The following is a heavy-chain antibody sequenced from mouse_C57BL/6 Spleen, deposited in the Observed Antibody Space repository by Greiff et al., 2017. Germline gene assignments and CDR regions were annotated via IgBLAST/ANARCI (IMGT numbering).Heavy chain of an antibody. D-gene: IGHD1-1*01. V-gene: IGHV1-39*01. Sequence: EVQGVESGPELVKPGASVKISCKASGYSFTDYNMNWVKQSNGKSLEWIGVLNPNYGTTSYSQKFKGKATLTVDPSSSTAYMQLNSLTSEDSAVYYCARWDYGSSYEGYYFDYWGQGTTLTVSS. CDR1: GYSFTDYN. CDR2: LNPNYGTT. CDR3: ARWDYGSSYEGYYFDY. J-gene: IGHJ2*01.